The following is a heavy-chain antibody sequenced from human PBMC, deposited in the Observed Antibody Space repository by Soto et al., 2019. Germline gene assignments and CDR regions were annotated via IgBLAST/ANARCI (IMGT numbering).Heavy chain of an antibody. D-gene: IGHD6-19*01. Sequence: QSQTLSLTCAISGDSVSSNSAAWNWIRQSPSRGLEWLGRTYYRSKWYNDYAVSVKSRITINPDTSKNQFSLQLNYVTPEETAVYYCARDSTLSSSGKPGWFDPWGQGTLVTVSS. J-gene: IGHJ5*02. CDR1: GDSVSSNSAA. CDR2: TYYRSKWYN. CDR3: ARDSTLSSSGKPGWFDP. V-gene: IGHV6-1*01.